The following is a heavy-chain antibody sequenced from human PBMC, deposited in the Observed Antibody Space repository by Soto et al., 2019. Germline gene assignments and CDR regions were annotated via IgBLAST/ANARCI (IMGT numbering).Heavy chain of an antibody. CDR2: IIPIFGTA. J-gene: IGHJ1*01. D-gene: IGHD5-18*01. V-gene: IGHV1-69*01. Sequence: QVQLVQSGAEVKKPGSSVKVSCKASGGTFSSYAISWVRQAPGHGVEWMGGIIPIFGTANYAQKFQGSVTITADESTSTAYMELSSLRSEDTAVYYCARGSGDVDTAMEAAEYFQHWGQGTLVTVSS. CDR3: ARGSGDVDTAMEAAEYFQH. CDR1: GGTFSSYA.